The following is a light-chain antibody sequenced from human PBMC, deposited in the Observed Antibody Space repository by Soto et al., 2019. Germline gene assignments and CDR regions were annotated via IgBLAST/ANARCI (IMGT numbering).Light chain of an antibody. CDR1: QAIGDR. V-gene: IGKV1-12*01. CDR3: QEADNSRLP. J-gene: IGKJ4*01. CDR2: APS. Sequence: DIQMTQSPSSVSASVGHRLTITGRASQAIGDRLAWYQQKPGKAHNLLIYAPSTLHNGITSRFTGRASETEFSLTISSLQLEDFATYYCQEADNSRLPFGGGTRVVI.